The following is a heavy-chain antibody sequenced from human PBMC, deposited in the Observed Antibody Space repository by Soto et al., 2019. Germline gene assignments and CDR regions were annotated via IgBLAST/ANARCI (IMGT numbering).Heavy chain of an antibody. D-gene: IGHD5-18*01. CDR2: ISGRDGRT. CDR3: AKGVSQYTPLALFDY. CDR1: GFTFSSYA. V-gene: IGHV3-23*01. Sequence: EVQLLESGGGLVRPGGSLRLSCAASGFTFSSYAMSWVRQAPGKGLEWVSTISGRDGRTYSTDSVKGRFTISRDNSRNTAYRQMNSLRVEDTAVYYCAKGVSQYTPLALFDYWGRGTLVTVSS. J-gene: IGHJ4*02.